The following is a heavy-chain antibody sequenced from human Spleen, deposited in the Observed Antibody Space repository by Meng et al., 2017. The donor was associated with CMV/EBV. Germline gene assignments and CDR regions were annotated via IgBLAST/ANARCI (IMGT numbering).Heavy chain of an antibody. Sequence: ASVKVSCKASGYTFTGYYMNWVRQAPGQGLEWMGWINPNSGGTKYAQKLQGRVTMTRDTSINTAYMELRSLRSDDTAVYYCARDEYYGSEAGSLDYWGQGTLVTVSS. CDR3: ARDEYYGSEAGSLDY. CDR2: INPNSGGT. V-gene: IGHV1-2*02. J-gene: IGHJ4*02. D-gene: IGHD3-10*01. CDR1: GYTFTGYY.